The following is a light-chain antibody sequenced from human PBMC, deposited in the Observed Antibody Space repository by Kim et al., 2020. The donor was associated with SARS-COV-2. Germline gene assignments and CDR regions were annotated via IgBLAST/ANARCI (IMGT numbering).Light chain of an antibody. J-gene: IGKJ1*01. CDR3: QQYSSSLWT. Sequence: SPGERATRSSTASQSVTSTALAWFQQRPGQAPRLLIFNAFTRATGIPERFSRSGSGTDFTLTITRLEPEDFAVYYCQQYSSSLWTFGQGTKVDIK. V-gene: IGKV3-20*01. CDR1: QSVTSTA. CDR2: NAF.